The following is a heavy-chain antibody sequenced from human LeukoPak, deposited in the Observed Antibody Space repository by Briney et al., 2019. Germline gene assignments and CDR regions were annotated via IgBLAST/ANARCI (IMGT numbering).Heavy chain of an antibody. CDR3: ARHSTTMVRIRYFDL. V-gene: IGHV4-34*01. Sequence: SETLSLTCAVYGGSFSGYYWSWIRQPPGKGLEWIGEINHSGSTNYNPSLKSRVTISVDTSKNQFSLKLSSVTDADTAVYYCARHSTTMVRIRYFDLWGRGTLVTVSS. J-gene: IGHJ2*01. D-gene: IGHD3-10*01. CDR1: GGSFSGYY. CDR2: INHSGST.